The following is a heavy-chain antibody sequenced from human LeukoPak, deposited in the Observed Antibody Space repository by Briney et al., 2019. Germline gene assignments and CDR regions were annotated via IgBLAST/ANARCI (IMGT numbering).Heavy chain of an antibody. J-gene: IGHJ3*02. CDR3: ATHEYSSSWSDAFDI. CDR2: IYPGDSDT. Sequence: GESLKISCKGSGYSFTSYWIGWVRQMPGKGLERMGIIYPGDSDTRYSPSFQGQVTISADKSISTAYLQWSSLKASDTAMYYCATHEYSSSWSDAFDIWGQGTMVTVSS. D-gene: IGHD6-13*01. CDR1: GYSFTSYW. V-gene: IGHV5-51*01.